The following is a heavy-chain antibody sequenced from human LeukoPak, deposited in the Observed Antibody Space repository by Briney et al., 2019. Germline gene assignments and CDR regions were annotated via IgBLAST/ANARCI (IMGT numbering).Heavy chain of an antibody. CDR1: GGTLSSYA. V-gene: IGHV1-69*05. Sequence: SVKVSCKASGGTLSSYAISWVRQAPGQGLEWMGGIIPIFGTANYAQNFQGRVTITTDESTSTAYMELSSLRSEDTAVYYCAAVQGWSNWFDPWGQGTLVTVSS. D-gene: IGHD6-19*01. J-gene: IGHJ5*02. CDR2: IIPIFGTA. CDR3: AAVQGWSNWFDP.